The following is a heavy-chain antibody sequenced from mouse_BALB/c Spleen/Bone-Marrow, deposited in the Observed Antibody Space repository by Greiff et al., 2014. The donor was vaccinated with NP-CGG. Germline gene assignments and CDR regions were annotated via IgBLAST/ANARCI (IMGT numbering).Heavy chain of an antibody. CDR2: INPSSGYT. D-gene: IGHD1-1*02. V-gene: IGHV1-4*01. CDR3: ASDWTIPFAD. CDR1: GYTFTSYT. Sequence: QVQLQQSGAELARPGASVKMSCKASGYTFTSYTMHWVKQRPGQGLEWIGHINPSSGYTNYNQKFKDKATLTADKSSSTAYMQLSSLTSEDSAVYDCASDWTIPFADWGPGTLVTVSA. J-gene: IGHJ3*01.